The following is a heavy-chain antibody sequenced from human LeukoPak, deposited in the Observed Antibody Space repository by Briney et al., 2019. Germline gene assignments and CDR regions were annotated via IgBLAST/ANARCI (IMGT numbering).Heavy chain of an antibody. V-gene: IGHV4-61*02. Sequence: SETLSLTCTVSGGSISSGSYYWSWIRQPAGKGLERLGRIYTSGSTNYNPSLKSRVTISVDTSKNQFSLKLSSVTAADTAVYYCARGGRIAANYYYYYYMDVWGKGTTVTVSS. CDR3: ARGGRIAANYYYYYYMDV. CDR1: GGSISSGSYY. J-gene: IGHJ6*03. D-gene: IGHD6-25*01. CDR2: IYTSGST.